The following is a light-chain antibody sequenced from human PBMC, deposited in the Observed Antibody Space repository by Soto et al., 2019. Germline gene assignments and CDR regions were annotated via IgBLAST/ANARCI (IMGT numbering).Light chain of an antibody. Sequence: QAVVTQEPSFSVSPGGTVTLTCGLSSGSVSTIYYTSWYQQTPGQAPRTLIYSTSTRSSGVPDRFSGSILGNKAALTITGGQADDESDDYCVLYMGSGISVFGTGTKVTVL. V-gene: IGLV8-61*01. CDR3: VLYMGSGISV. CDR1: SGSVSTIYY. CDR2: STS. J-gene: IGLJ1*01.